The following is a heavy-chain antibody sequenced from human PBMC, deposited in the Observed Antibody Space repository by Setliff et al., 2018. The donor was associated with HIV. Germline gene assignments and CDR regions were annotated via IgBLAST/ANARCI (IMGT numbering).Heavy chain of an antibody. Sequence: SVKVSCKTSGGTFSSYGISWVRQAPGQGLEWMGGIIPIFGTGFYAQKFQGRVTITTDESRSTAYMELSSLSSEDTAVCYCARVGHSSSYHYYGMDVWGQGTTVTVSS. CDR1: GGTFSSYG. J-gene: IGHJ6*02. CDR3: ARVGHSSSYHYYGMDV. V-gene: IGHV1-69*05. CDR2: IIPIFGTG. D-gene: IGHD6-13*01.